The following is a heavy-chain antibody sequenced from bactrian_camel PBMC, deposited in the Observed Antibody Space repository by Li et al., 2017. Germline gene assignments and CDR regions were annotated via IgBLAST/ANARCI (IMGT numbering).Heavy chain of an antibody. CDR2: INPGAFYP. D-gene: IGHD3*01. CDR3: AADPYELGTTRLLPHEYNY. V-gene: IGHV3S61*01. Sequence: VQLVESGGGSVQVGGSLRLSCAVSRSPHNYLCMAWFRQVAGKEREVVAYINPGAFYPWYSSSVKGRFTMSRDNYKMHLHMNRLEPEDTAVYFCAADPYELGTTRLLPHEYNYWGQGTQVTVS. CDR1: RSPHNYLC. J-gene: IGHJ4*01.